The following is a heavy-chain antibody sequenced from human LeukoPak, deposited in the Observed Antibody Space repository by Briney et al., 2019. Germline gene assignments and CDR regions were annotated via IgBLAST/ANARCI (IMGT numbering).Heavy chain of an antibody. D-gene: IGHD3-9*01. CDR2: TYYRSKWYN. CDR1: GDSVSSNSAA. J-gene: IGHJ3*02. Sequence: SQTLSLTCAISGDSVSSNSAAWNWIRQSPSRGLEWLGRTYYRSKWYNDYAVSVKSRITINPDTSKNQFSMQLNSVTPEDTAVYYCASNDILTGYDGFDIWGQGTMVTVSS. V-gene: IGHV6-1*01. CDR3: ASNDILTGYDGFDI.